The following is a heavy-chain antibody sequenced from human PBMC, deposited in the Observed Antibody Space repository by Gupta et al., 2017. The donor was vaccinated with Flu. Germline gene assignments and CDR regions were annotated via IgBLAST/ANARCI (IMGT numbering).Heavy chain of an antibody. CDR2: ISYDGGSQ. CDR1: GFAFSSYG. CDR3: AKDQLGAYDAIDL. Sequence: VESGGGVFQPGRSLRLFCAASGFAFSSYGIHGVRQAPGKGPEWMAVISYDGGSQFYADSVKGRFTSSRDNLKNTVYLQMNNLRPEDMALYYCAKDQLGAYDAIDLWGQGTMVTVSS. J-gene: IGHJ3*01. D-gene: IGHD1-26*01. V-gene: IGHV3-30*18.